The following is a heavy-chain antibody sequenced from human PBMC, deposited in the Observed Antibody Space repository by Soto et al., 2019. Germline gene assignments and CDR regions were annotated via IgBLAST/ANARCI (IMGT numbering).Heavy chain of an antibody. D-gene: IGHD3-3*01. J-gene: IGHJ6*02. Sequence: GGSLRLSCSASGFTFRSYAMHWVRQAPGKGLQYVSTISCSGGSIYYADSVKGRFTISRDNSKNTVQLQMNSLRAEDTAEYYCAKNPGQFWDRPPTDYYYGMDVWGQGTTVTVSS. CDR3: AKNPGQFWDRPPTDYYYGMDV. CDR2: ISCSGGSI. V-gene: IGHV3-64*04. CDR1: GFTFRSYA.